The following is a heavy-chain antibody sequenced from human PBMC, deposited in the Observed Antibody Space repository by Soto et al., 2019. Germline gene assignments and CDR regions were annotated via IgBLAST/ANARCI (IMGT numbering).Heavy chain of an antibody. CDR3: ARDGSSRGVGAFDI. CDR1: GGSISSYY. D-gene: IGHD3-10*01. V-gene: IGHV4-59*01. CDR2: IYYSGST. J-gene: IGHJ3*02. Sequence: QVQLQESGPGLVKPSETLSLTCTVSGGSISSYYWSWIRQPPGKGLEWIGYIYYSGSTNYNPSLKSRVPISVDTSKTQFSLKLSSVTAADTAVYYCARDGSSRGVGAFDIWGQGTMVTVSS.